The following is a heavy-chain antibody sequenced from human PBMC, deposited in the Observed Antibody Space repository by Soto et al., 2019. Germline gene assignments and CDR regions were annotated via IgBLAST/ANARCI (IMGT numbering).Heavy chain of an antibody. D-gene: IGHD3-3*01. J-gene: IGHJ5*02. CDR2: MNPNNGDK. Sequence: QVQLVQSGAEVKRPGASVKVSCKASGYTFSSYNIYWVRQAKGQGLEWMGWMNPNNGDKGYAQKFLDRVTMTRDTAIRTAYLELNSLTSEATAIYYCARGGRYLELFTWFDPWGHGTLVTVSS. CDR1: GYTFSSYN. CDR3: ARGGRYLELFTWFDP. V-gene: IGHV1-8*01.